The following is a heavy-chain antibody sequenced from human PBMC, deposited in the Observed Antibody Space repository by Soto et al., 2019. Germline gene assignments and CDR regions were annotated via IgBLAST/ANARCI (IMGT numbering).Heavy chain of an antibody. V-gene: IGHV1-18*01. CDR3: ARLPGRLVIPVGILDY. CDR1: GYTFTSYG. J-gene: IGHJ4*02. Sequence: ASVKVSCKASGYTFTSYGISWVRQAPGQGLEWMGWISAYNGNTNYAQKLQGRVTMTIDTSTSTAYMELRSLRSDDTAVYYCARLPGRLVIPVGILDYWGQGTLVTVSS. D-gene: IGHD3-9*01. CDR2: ISAYNGNT.